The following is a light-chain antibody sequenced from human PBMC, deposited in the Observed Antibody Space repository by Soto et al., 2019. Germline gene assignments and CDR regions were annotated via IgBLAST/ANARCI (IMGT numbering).Light chain of an antibody. V-gene: IGKV1-5*01. CDR3: QQYYDYPRT. Sequence: IQLTQSPSTLAASVGDTVTVTCRASQSVSGWLAWYQQKPGEAPKLLIYDASALPRGVPSRFSGSGSGTDFILTINWLQSEDFATYYCQQYYDYPRTFGQGTKVDIK. CDR2: DAS. J-gene: IGKJ1*01. CDR1: QSVSGW.